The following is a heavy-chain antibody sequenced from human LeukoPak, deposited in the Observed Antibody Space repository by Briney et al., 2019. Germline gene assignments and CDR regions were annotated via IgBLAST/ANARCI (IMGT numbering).Heavy chain of an antibody. J-gene: IGHJ4*02. D-gene: IGHD2-2*01. CDR1: GFTFGDYA. Sequence: GGSLRLSCTASGFTFGDYAMSWVRQAPGKGLEWVGFIRSKAYGGTTEYAASVKGRFTISRDDSKSIAYLQTNSLKTEDTAVYYCTRGGGGGHCSSTSCYGLFPDYWGQGTLVTVSS. V-gene: IGHV3-49*04. CDR2: IRSKAYGGTT. CDR3: TRGGGGGHCSSTSCYGLFPDY.